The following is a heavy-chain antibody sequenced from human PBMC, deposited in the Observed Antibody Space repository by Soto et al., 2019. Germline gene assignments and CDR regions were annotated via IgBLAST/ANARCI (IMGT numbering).Heavy chain of an antibody. Sequence: SGEYLKISCKSYGYSFTTYWIAWVRPMPGKGLEWMGSIHPGESDTRYSPSFQGQVTISADRSITTAYLQWSSLKASDTAMYYCARHEATYYNFYGMDVWGQGTTVT. J-gene: IGHJ6*02. CDR1: GYSFTTYW. CDR3: ARHEATYYNFYGMDV. V-gene: IGHV5-51*01. CDR2: IHPGESDT.